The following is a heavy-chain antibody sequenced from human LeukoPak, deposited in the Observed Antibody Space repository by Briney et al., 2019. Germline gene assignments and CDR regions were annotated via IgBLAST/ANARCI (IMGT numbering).Heavy chain of an antibody. J-gene: IGHJ5*02. V-gene: IGHV3-21*01. CDR2: ISSSSSYI. CDR1: GFTFSSYA. Sequence: NSGRSLRLSCAASGFTFSSYAMNWVRQAPGKGLEWVSSISSSSSYIYCADSVKGRFTISRDNAKNSLYLQMNSLRAEDTAVYYCARDGLLWFGELLAKNWFDPWGQGTLVTVSS. D-gene: IGHD3-10*01. CDR3: ARDGLLWFGELLAKNWFDP.